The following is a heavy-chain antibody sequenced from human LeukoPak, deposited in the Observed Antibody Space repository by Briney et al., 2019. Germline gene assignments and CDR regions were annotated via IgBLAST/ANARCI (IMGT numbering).Heavy chain of an antibody. V-gene: IGHV1-18*01. CDR3: ARDLRGQQMALQNWFDP. Sequence: ASVKVSCKASGYTFTSYGISWVRQAPGQGLEWMGWISAYNGNTNYAQKLQGRVTMTTDTSTSTAYMELRSLRSDDTAVYYCARDLRGQQMALQNWFDPWGQGTLVTVSS. CDR2: ISAYNGNT. CDR1: GYTFTSYG. D-gene: IGHD6-13*01. J-gene: IGHJ5*02.